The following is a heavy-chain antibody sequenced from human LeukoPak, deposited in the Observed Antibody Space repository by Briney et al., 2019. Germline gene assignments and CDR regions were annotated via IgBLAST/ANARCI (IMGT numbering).Heavy chain of an antibody. D-gene: IGHD6-13*01. Sequence: SETLSLTCTVSGGSISGTSYYWGWIRQSPGKGLEWIGRIYTSGSTNYNPSLKSRVTMSVDTSKNQFSLKLSSVTAADTAVYYCARSGSGSSWNVDYFDYWGQGTLVTVSS. CDR1: GGSISGTSYY. CDR2: IYTSGST. J-gene: IGHJ4*02. CDR3: ARSGSGSSWNVDYFDY. V-gene: IGHV4-61*05.